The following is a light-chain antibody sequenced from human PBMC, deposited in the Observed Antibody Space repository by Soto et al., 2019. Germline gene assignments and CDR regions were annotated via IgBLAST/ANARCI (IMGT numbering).Light chain of an antibody. J-gene: IGKJ5*01. CDR3: QQYYNVPIT. V-gene: IGKV1-33*01. Sequence: DIQMTQSASSLSASVGDRVTITCQASQDSGNYLNGYQQRPGKAPKLRILEASSLDTGVPSRVSGSGSGTDVTFTISSLQSEDIATYYCQQYYNVPITFGQGTRLEIK. CDR2: EAS. CDR1: QDSGNY.